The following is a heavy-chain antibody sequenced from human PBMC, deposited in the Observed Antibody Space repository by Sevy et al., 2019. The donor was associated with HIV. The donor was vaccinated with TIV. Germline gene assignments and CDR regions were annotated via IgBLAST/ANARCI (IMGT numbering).Heavy chain of an antibody. CDR3: AGENAWGRGYS. V-gene: IGHV4-59*08. CDR1: GGSITSLY. J-gene: IGHJ4*02. Sequence: LCLTCTVSGGSITSLYWNWTRQPPGKGLEWIANIYYNGHINYNPSLKSRVTLSLDTSKNQFSLRLSSVTTADTAMYYCAGENAWGRGYSWGQGTLVTVSS. CDR2: IYYNGHI. D-gene: IGHD1-26*01.